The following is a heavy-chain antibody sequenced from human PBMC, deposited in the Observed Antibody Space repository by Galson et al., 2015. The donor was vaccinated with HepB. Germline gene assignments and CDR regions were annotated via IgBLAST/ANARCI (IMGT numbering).Heavy chain of an antibody. J-gene: IGHJ4*02. D-gene: IGHD6-13*01. CDR3: ARGRARAAAAFDY. CDR1: GFTFNNYR. CDR2: LKLDGGEK. Sequence: SLRLSCAASGFTFNNYRMTWVRQAPGKGLEWAASLKLDGGEKYYVDSVKGRFTISRDNAKNSLYLQMNSLRAEDTAVYYCARGRARAAAAFDYWGQGTLVTVSS. V-gene: IGHV3-7*03.